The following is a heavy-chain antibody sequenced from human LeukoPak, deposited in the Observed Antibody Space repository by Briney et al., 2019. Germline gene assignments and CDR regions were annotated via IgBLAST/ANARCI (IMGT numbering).Heavy chain of an antibody. CDR2: IWYDGSNK. CDR3: AKDQDSNYIFDY. D-gene: IGHD4-11*01. J-gene: IGHJ4*02. Sequence: PGRSLRLSCAASGFTFSSYGMHWVRQAPGKGLEWAAVIWYDGSNKYYADSVKGRFTISRDNSKNTLYLQMNSLRAEDTAVYYCAKDQDSNYIFDYWGQGTLVTVSS. V-gene: IGHV3-33*06. CDR1: GFTFSSYG.